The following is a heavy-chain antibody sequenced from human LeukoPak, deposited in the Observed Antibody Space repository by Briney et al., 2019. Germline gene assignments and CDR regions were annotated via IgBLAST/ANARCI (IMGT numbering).Heavy chain of an antibody. J-gene: IGHJ4*02. V-gene: IGHV3-23*01. Sequence: PGGSLRLSCAASGFTFSSYAMTWVRQAPGKGLEWVSAVSGSGVTTYYGDSVKGRFTVSRANSKNTLYLQMYSLRAEDTAVYYCAKVPFDYDSSGYYSYYFDYWGQGTLVTVSS. CDR1: GFTFSSYA. D-gene: IGHD3-22*01. CDR3: AKVPFDYDSSGYYSYYFDY. CDR2: VSGSGVTT.